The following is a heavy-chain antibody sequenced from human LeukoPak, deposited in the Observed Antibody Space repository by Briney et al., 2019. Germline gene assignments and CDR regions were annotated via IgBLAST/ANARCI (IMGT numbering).Heavy chain of an antibody. CDR1: GGTFSSYA. Sequence: SVKVSCKASGGTFSSYAISWVRQAPGQGLEWMGGIIPIFGTANYAQKFQGRVTITTDESTSTAYMELSSLRSEDTAVYYCARVRAPYCSSTGCYRRNYYMDVWGKGTTVTVSS. J-gene: IGHJ6*03. D-gene: IGHD2-2*01. V-gene: IGHV1-69*05. CDR2: IIPIFGTA. CDR3: ARVRAPYCSSTGCYRRNYYMDV.